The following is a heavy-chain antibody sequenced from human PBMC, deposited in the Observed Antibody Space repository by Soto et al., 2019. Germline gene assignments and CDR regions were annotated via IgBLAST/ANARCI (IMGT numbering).Heavy chain of an antibody. Sequence: QVQLQESGPGLVKPSETLSLTCTVSGGSISSYYWSWIRQPPGKGLEWIGYIYYSGSTNYNPSLKSRVTISVDTSKNQFSLKLSSVTAADTAVYYCARDRPNHYDSSGYYANWFDPWGQGTLVTVSS. D-gene: IGHD3-22*01. CDR1: GGSISSYY. CDR2: IYYSGST. CDR3: ARDRPNHYDSSGYYANWFDP. V-gene: IGHV4-59*01. J-gene: IGHJ5*02.